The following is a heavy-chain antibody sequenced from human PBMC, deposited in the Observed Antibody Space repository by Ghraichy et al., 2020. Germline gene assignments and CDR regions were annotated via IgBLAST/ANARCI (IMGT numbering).Heavy chain of an antibody. CDR1: GFTFSSYW. Sequence: GGSLRLSCAASGFTFSSYWMSWVRQAPGKGLEWVANIKQDGSEKYYVDSVKGRFTISRDNAKNSLYLQMNSLRAEDTAVYYCARDLYVWGSYRYPLDYWGQGTLVTVSS. CDR3: ARDLYVWGSYRYPLDY. V-gene: IGHV3-7*01. CDR2: IKQDGSEK. J-gene: IGHJ4*02. D-gene: IGHD3-16*02.